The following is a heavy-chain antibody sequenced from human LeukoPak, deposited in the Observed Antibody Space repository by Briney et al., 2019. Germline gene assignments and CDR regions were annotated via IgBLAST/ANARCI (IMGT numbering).Heavy chain of an antibody. V-gene: IGHV1-46*01. D-gene: IGHD1-26*01. CDR3: ARDNSVGDNAWWFDT. J-gene: IGHJ5*02. Sequence: ASVKVSCKASGYTFTSYYMHWVRQAPGQGLEWMGLINPTGGSTGYAQKFQGRVTMNRDKYKSTEYMELSSLRSEDTAIYYCARDNSVGDNAWWFDTWGQGTLVTVSS. CDR1: GYTFTSYY. CDR2: INPTGGST.